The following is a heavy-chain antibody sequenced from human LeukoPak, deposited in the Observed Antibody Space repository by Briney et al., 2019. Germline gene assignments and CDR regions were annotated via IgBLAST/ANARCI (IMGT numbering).Heavy chain of an antibody. CDR3: ARVISPVTTYNWFDP. J-gene: IGHJ5*02. V-gene: IGHV4-4*09. D-gene: IGHD4-17*01. CDR2: MYMSGST. Sequence: SETLSLTCTVSGGSISTYYWSWIRQPPGKGLEWIGYMYMSGSTYYNLSLKSRVTISVDTSKNQFSLKLSSVTAADTAVYYCARVISPVTTYNWFDPWGQGTLVTVSS. CDR1: GGSISTYY.